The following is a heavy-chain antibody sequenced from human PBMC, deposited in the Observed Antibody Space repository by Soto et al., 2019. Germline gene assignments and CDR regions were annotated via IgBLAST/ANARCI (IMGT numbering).Heavy chain of an antibody. CDR3: ARVHTYYYYSGSFDY. CDR2: INPNNGDT. Sequence: ASVKVSCKASVYTFTGYYLHLLLEAPGQGREWMGWINPNNGDTNYAQNFQGRVTMTRDTSISTAYMELSGLRSDDTAVYYCARVHTYYYYSGSFDYWGQGTLVTVSS. J-gene: IGHJ4*02. D-gene: IGHD2-15*01. V-gene: IGHV1-2*02. CDR1: VYTFTGYY.